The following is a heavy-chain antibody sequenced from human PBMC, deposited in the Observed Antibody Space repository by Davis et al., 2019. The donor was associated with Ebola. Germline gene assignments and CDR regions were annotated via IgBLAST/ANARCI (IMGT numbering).Heavy chain of an antibody. V-gene: IGHV1-18*01. J-gene: IGHJ4*02. CDR3: ARGDILSATEPLDY. Sequence: ASVKVSCKASGYTFTSYDINWVRQATGQGLEWMGWISAYNGNTNYAQKLQGRVTMTTDTSTSTAYMELRSLRSDDTAVYYCARGDILSATEPLDYWGQGTLVTVSS. CDR2: ISAYNGNT. CDR1: GYTFTSYD. D-gene: IGHD1-26*01.